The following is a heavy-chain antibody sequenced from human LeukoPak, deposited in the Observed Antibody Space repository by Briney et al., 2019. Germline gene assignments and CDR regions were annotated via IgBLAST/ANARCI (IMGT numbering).Heavy chain of an antibody. D-gene: IGHD6-13*01. CDR3: ARQRLAAAGMGGWFDP. CDR1: GYSFTSYW. J-gene: IGHJ5*02. V-gene: IGHV5-51*01. CDR2: IYPGDSVT. Sequence: GESLKISCKGSGYSFTSYWIGWVRQMPGKGLEWMGIIYPGDSVTRYSPSFQGQVTISADKSISTAYLQWSSLKASDTAMYYCARQRLAAAGMGGWFDPWGQGTLVTVSS.